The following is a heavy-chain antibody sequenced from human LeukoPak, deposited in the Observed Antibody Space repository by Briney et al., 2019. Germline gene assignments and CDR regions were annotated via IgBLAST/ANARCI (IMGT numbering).Heavy chain of an antibody. J-gene: IGHJ4*02. D-gene: IGHD1-20*01. CDR3: ARDITIRMVPFDY. Sequence: GGSLRLSCAASGFTFSSHSMNWVCQAPGKGLNWVSSISSSSSYIYYADSVKGRFTISRDNAKNSLYLQMNSLRAEDTAVYYCARDITIRMVPFDYWGQGTLVTVSS. CDR2: ISSSSSYI. V-gene: IGHV3-21*01. CDR1: GFTFSSHS.